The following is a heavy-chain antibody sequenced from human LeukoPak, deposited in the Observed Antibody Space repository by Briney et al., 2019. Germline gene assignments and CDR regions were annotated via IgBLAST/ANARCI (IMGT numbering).Heavy chain of an antibody. V-gene: IGHV3-30*18. CDR1: GFTFSGYG. D-gene: IGHD2-2*01. CDR2: ISHDGNNI. Sequence: GRSLRLSCAASGFTFSGYGMRWVRLSPGKGLEWVTLISHDGNNIYYADSVKGRFTISRDNSENTKYLQMNRLRTEGTAVYYCAKGAESCTNTSCRIEIWGQGTMVTVSA. J-gene: IGHJ3*02. CDR3: AKGAESCTNTSCRIEI.